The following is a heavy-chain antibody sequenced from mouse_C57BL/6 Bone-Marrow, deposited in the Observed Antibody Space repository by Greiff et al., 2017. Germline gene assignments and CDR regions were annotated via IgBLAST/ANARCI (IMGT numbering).Heavy chain of an antibody. V-gene: IGHV1-78*01. CDR1: GYTFTDHT. CDR3: ARGIFITTVVDAMDY. D-gene: IGHD1-1*01. Sequence: VQLQQSDAELVKPGASVKISCKVSGYTFTDHTIHWMKQRPEQGLEWIGYIYPRDGSTKYNEKFKGKATLTADKSSSTAYMQLNSLTSEDSAVYFCARGIFITTVVDAMDYWGQGTSVTVSS. CDR2: IYPRDGST. J-gene: IGHJ4*01.